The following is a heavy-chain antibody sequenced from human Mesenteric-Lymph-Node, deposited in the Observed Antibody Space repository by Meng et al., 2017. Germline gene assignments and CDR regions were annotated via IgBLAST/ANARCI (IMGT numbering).Heavy chain of an antibody. J-gene: IGHJ4*02. CDR3: ARKEIY. CDR1: GASISRGGFY. Sequence: QVQLQESGPGLVKPSQTLSLTCTGPGASISRGGFYWSGIRQPPGKGLEWFGNSDASGSTYYNPSLQSRVTISVDTSKNKFSVNRYSVTAADTAVYYLARKEIYWGQGTLVTVSS. CDR2: SDASGST. V-gene: IGHV4-30-4*01.